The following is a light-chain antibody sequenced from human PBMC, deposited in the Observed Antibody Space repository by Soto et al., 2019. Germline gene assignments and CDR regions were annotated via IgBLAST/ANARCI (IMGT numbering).Light chain of an antibody. CDR1: SSDIGVSTC. V-gene: IGLV2-14*01. CDR3: SSYTTSNTLV. CDR2: EVS. Sequence: QSALTQPASVAESPGQSITISCTGTSSDIGVSTCVSWYQQHPGKAPELIIYEVSDRPSGVSHRFSGSKSGNTDSLTISGLQAEDEADYYCSSYTTSNTLVFGGGTKLTVL. J-gene: IGLJ2*01.